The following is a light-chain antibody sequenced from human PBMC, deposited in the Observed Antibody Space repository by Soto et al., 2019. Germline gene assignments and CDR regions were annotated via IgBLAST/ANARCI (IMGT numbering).Light chain of an antibody. J-gene: IGKJ2*01. CDR1: QSVSSN. CDR3: QQYNNWRVT. V-gene: IGKV3D-15*01. Sequence: EIVMTQSPATLSVSLGERATLSCRASQSVSSNLAWYQQKPGQAPRLLIYGASTRATGIPARFSGSGSGTEFTLTISSLQSEDFAVYYCQQYNNWRVTFGQGTKLEIK. CDR2: GAS.